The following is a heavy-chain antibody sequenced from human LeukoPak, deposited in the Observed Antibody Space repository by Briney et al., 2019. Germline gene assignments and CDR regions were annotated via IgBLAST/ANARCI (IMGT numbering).Heavy chain of an antibody. V-gene: IGHV4-34*01. Sequence: SETLSLTCAVYGGSFSGYYWSWIRQPPGKGLEWIGEINHSGSTNYNPSLKSRVTISVDTSKNQFSLKLSSVTAADTAVYYCARPLYCSSTSCPFDYWGQGTLVTVSS. CDR1: GGSFSGYY. CDR2: INHSGST. D-gene: IGHD2-2*01. CDR3: ARPLYCSSTSCPFDY. J-gene: IGHJ4*02.